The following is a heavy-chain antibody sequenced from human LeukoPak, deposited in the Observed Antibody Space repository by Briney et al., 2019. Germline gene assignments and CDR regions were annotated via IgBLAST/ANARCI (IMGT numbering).Heavy chain of an antibody. J-gene: IGHJ6*03. CDR2: INPNSGGA. Sequence: GASVKVSCKASGYTFTGYYMHWVRQAPRQGLEWMGWINPNSGGANYAQKFQGRVTMTRDTSISTAYMELSRLTYEDTAVYYCAREFYCSSSSCYTYFYYMDVWGKGTTVTVSS. V-gene: IGHV1-2*02. CDR1: GYTFTGYY. D-gene: IGHD2-2*02. CDR3: AREFYCSSSSCYTYFYYMDV.